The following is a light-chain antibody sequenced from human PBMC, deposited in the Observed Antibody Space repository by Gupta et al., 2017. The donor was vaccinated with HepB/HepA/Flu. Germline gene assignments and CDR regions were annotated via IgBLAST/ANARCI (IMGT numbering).Light chain of an antibody. CDR1: SSNIGAGYD. CDR3: QSYDSSLSGVV. Sequence: QSVLTQPPSVSGAPGQRVTISCTGSSSNIGAGYDVHWYQQLPGTAPKLLIYGNSHRPSGVPDRFSGSKSVTSASLAITGLQVEDEADYYCQSYDSSLSGVVFGGGTKLTVL. CDR2: GNS. J-gene: IGLJ2*01. V-gene: IGLV1-40*01.